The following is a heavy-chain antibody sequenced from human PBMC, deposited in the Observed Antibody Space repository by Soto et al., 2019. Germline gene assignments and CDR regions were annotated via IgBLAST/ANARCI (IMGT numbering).Heavy chain of an antibody. CDR2: INHSGST. Sequence: QVQLQQWGAGLLKPSETLSLTCAVYGGSFSGYYWSWIRQPPGKGLEGIGEINHSGSTNYNPSLKSRVTISVDTSKTQVSLQLSSVTAADTAVYYCARGRYDFWSGYPYTYYYYCYMDVWGKGTKVTVSS. CDR1: GGSFSGYY. D-gene: IGHD3-3*01. V-gene: IGHV4-34*01. J-gene: IGHJ6*03. CDR3: ARGRYDFWSGYPYTYYYYCYMDV.